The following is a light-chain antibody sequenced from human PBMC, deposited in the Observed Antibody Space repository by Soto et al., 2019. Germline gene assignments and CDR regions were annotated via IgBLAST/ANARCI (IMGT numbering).Light chain of an antibody. CDR3: QQYKSWPPAWT. CDR1: ESISTN. J-gene: IGKJ1*01. Sequence: EIVMTQSPATLSVSPGERVTLSCRASESISTNLVWYQQKPGQAPRLLIYGASSRATGIPARFSGSGSGTDFTLTISSLQSEDFAIYYCQQYKSWPPAWTFVQGTKVEIK. CDR2: GAS. V-gene: IGKV3D-15*01.